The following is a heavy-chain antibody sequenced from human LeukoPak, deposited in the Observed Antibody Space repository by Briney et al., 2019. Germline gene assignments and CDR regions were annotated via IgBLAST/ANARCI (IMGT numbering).Heavy chain of an antibody. Sequence: GASVKVSFKASGYTFIDYWIHWVRQAPGQGLEWMGRIDLNTGDTTSAQKFRGRVTMTRDTSISTVYMDLSGLGSDDTAVYYCARDSPHQRFDYWGQGTLVTVSS. CDR3: ARDSPHQRFDY. J-gene: IGHJ4*02. CDR2: IDLNTGDT. V-gene: IGHV1-2*02. CDR1: GYTFIDYW.